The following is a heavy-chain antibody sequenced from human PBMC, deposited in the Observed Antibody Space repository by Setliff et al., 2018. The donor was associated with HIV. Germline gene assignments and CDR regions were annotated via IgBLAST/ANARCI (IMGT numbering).Heavy chain of an antibody. D-gene: IGHD2-15*01. V-gene: IGHV4-31*02. J-gene: IGHJ6*03. CDR3: VKDAGKGNCSGGRCFGFNYYYYLDV. CDR2: IYYTGST. CDR1: GGSISSGGYY. Sequence: SETLSLTCTVSGGSISSGGYYWSWIRQHPGKGLEWIGYIYYTGSTYYNPSLKSRVSISVDTSKNQFSLKLTSVTAADTAVYYCVKDAGKGNCSGGRCFGFNYYYYLDVWGKGTTVTVSS.